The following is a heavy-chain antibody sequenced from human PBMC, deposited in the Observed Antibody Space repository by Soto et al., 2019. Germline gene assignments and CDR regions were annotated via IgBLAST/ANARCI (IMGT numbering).Heavy chain of an antibody. J-gene: IGHJ6*03. Sequence: PGESLKISCKGSGYSFTSYWIGWVRQMPGKGLEWMGIIYPGDSDTRYSPSFQGQVTISADKSISTAYLQWSSLKASDTAMYYCARGAEDYYYYYYMDVWGKGTTVTVSS. CDR3: ARGAEDYYYYYYMDV. CDR1: GYSFTSYW. CDR2: IYPGDSDT. V-gene: IGHV5-51*01.